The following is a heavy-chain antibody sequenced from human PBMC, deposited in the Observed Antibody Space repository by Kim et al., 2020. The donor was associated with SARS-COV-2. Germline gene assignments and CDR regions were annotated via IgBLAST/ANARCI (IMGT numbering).Heavy chain of an antibody. CDR3: ARPSSGWYTGAFDI. J-gene: IGHJ3*02. CDR1: GGSISSSSYY. Sequence: SETLSLTCTVSGGSISSSSYYWGWIRQPPGKGLEWIGSIYYSGSTYYNPSLKSRVTISVDTSKNQFSLKLSSVTAADTAVYYCARPSSGWYTGAFDIWGQGTMVTVSS. D-gene: IGHD6-19*01. V-gene: IGHV4-39*01. CDR2: IYYSGST.